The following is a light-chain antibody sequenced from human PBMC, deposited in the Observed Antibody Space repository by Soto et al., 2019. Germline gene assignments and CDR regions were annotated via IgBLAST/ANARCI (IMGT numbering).Light chain of an antibody. CDR2: TAS. Sequence: DIQMTQSPSSLSASVGDRVTITCRASQSISNYLNWYQQKPGKAPQLLISTASSLQSGVPSSFSGSGSGTDFTLTISSLQPEDFATYYCQQSYTAPYTFGQGTKLEIK. J-gene: IGKJ2*01. CDR3: QQSYTAPYT. V-gene: IGKV1-39*01. CDR1: QSISNY.